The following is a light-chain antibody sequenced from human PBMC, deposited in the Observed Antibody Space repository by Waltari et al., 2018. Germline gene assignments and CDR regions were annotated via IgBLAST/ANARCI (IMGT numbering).Light chain of an antibody. Sequence: SSELTQPPSVSVSPGQTASVTCSGDKLGNKYASWYQQKPAQSPVLVLYQDTKRPSGIPERFSGSNSGNTATLTITGTQALDEADYYCQAWDSNTAHYVFGTGTKVTVL. CDR2: QDT. V-gene: IGLV3-1*01. CDR3: QAWDSNTAHYV. J-gene: IGLJ1*01. CDR1: KLGNKY.